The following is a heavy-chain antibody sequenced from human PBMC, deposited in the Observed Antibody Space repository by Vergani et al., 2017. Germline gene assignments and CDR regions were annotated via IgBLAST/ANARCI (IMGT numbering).Heavy chain of an antibody. Sequence: EVHLVESGGSVVKPGGSLRLSCAASGFTFRHTWMSWLRQSPGKGLEWLGRIKSQVDGGTTEFATPVKARFTISRDASRDMVYLRLNGLTTEDTGIYYCATHQVGGDFGMGTHDVWGQGKVVTVSS. CDR1: GFTFRHTW. CDR3: ATHQVGGDFGMGTHDV. J-gene: IGHJ3*01. V-gene: IGHV3-15*01. D-gene: IGHD1-26*01. CDR2: IKSQVDGGTT.